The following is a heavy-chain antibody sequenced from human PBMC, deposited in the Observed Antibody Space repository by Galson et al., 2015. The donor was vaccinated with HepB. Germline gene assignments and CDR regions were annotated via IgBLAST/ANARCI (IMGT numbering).Heavy chain of an antibody. V-gene: IGHV1-18*04. J-gene: IGHJ4*02. Sequence: SVKVSCKASGYTFTSYGISWVRQAPGQGLEWMGWISAYNGNTNYARKLQGRVTMTTDTSTSTAYMELRSLRSDDTAVYYCAREGSGWYSSGFDYWGQGTLVTVSS. CDR3: AREGSGWYSSGFDY. CDR1: GYTFTSYG. CDR2: ISAYNGNT. D-gene: IGHD6-19*01.